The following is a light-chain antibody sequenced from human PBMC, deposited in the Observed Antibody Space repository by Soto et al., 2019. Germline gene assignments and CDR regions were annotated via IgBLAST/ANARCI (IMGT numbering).Light chain of an antibody. J-gene: IGLJ2*01. CDR3: APWDDSLNGPV. V-gene: IGLV1-44*01. CDR2: TNN. CDR1: SSNIGSNT. Sequence: QSGVTQPPSVSGTPGQRVTISCSGSSSNIGSNTVNWYQQFPGTAPKLLIYTNNQRPSGVPDRFSGSKSGTSASLAISGLQSDDEAYYYCAPWDDSLNGPVFGGGTKLTVL.